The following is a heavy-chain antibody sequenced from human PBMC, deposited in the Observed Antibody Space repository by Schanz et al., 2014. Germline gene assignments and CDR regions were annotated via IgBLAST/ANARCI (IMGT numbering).Heavy chain of an antibody. V-gene: IGHV3-NL1*01. D-gene: IGHD3-3*01. Sequence: VQLVESGGGLVKPGGSLRLSCTASRIIFGTYSMNWIRQTPKGLEWVSVISGSGVTIYYADSVKGRFTISRDNSKNTLYLQMDSLRSEDTAVYYCAKDVDFWSGYYLDYWGQGTLVTVSS. J-gene: IGHJ4*02. CDR1: RIIFGTYS. CDR2: ISGSGVTI. CDR3: AKDVDFWSGYYLDY.